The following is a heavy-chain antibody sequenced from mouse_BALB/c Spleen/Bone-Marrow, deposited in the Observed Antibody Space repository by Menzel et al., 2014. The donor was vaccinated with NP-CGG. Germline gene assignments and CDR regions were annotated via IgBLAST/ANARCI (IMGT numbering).Heavy chain of an antibody. CDR2: ISTYYGDA. D-gene: IGHD2-4*01. V-gene: IGHV1S137*01. Sequence: QVHVKQSGAELVRPGVSVKISCKGSGYTFTDYAMHWVKQSHAKSLEWIGVISTYYGDASYNQKFKGKATMTVDKSSSTAYMELARLTSEDSAIYYCARDYDYGFAYWGQGTLVTASA. CDR1: GYTFTDYA. CDR3: ARDYDYGFAY. J-gene: IGHJ3*01.